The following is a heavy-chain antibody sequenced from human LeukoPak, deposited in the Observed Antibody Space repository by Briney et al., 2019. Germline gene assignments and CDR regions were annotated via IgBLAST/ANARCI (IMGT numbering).Heavy chain of an antibody. D-gene: IGHD5-18*01. CDR3: TRVSRYSYGLDY. CDR2: ITSSGSPM. J-gene: IGHJ4*02. Sequence: PEGSLRLSCAASGFTFSDYYMTWIRQAPGRGLEWISYITSSGSPMHYADSVKDRFTISRDNARKSLYLQMNSLRAEDTAVYYCTRVSRYSYGLDYWGQGTLVTVSS. CDR1: GFTFSDYY. V-gene: IGHV3-11*01.